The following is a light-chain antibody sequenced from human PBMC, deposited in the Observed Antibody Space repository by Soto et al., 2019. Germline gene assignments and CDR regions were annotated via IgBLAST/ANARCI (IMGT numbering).Light chain of an antibody. Sequence: EIVMTQSPATLSVSPGERATLSCRASQSVSTNLAWYQQKPGQAPRLLIYATSTRATGIPDRFTGSGSGTEFTLTISSLLSEDFSVYHCQQYDNKPPIPFGQGTRLEIK. CDR3: QQYDNKPPIP. V-gene: IGKV3-15*01. J-gene: IGKJ5*01. CDR1: QSVSTN. CDR2: ATS.